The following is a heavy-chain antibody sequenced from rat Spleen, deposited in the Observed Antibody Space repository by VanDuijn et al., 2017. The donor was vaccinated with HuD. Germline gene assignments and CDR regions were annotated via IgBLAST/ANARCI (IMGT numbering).Heavy chain of an antibody. D-gene: IGHD1-10*01. CDR3: ASHNVTTGDYFDY. CDR2: LSYDATAP. Sequence: EVQLVESGGGLVQPGRSLKLSCAASGFTFRDYYMAWVRQAPTKGLEWVATLSYDATAPYYRDSVKGRFTISRENAKTTLYLQVDSLRSEDTATYYCASHNVTTGDYFDYWGQGVMVTVSS. V-gene: IGHV5-29*01. J-gene: IGHJ2*01. CDR1: GFTFRDYY.